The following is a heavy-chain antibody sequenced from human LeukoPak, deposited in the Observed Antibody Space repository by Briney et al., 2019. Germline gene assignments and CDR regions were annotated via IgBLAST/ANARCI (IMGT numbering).Heavy chain of an antibody. Sequence: GESLKISCKGSGYSFTSYWIGWVRQMPGKGLEWMGIIYPGDSDTRYSPSFQGQVTISADKSISTAYLQWSSLKASDTAMYYCASGVNEWELLYYFDYWGQGTLVTVSS. V-gene: IGHV5-51*01. CDR2: IYPGDSDT. J-gene: IGHJ4*02. D-gene: IGHD1-26*01. CDR1: GYSFTSYW. CDR3: ASGVNEWELLYYFDY.